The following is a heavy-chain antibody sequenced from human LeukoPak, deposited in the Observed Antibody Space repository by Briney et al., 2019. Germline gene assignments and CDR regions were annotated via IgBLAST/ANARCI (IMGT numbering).Heavy chain of an antibody. D-gene: IGHD3-10*01. CDR3: ARDLGSGSYDAFDI. CDR2: ISGTGGST. V-gene: IGHV3-23*01. CDR1: GFTFSDHA. J-gene: IGHJ3*02. Sequence: GGSLRLSCAASGFTFSDHAMSWVRQAPGKGLEWVSAISGTGGSTYYADSVKGRFTISRDNSKNTLSLQMNSLRAEDTAVYYCARDLGSGSYDAFDIWGQGTMVTVSS.